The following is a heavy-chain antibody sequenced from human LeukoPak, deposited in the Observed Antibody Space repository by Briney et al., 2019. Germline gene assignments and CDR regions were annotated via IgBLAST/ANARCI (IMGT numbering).Heavy chain of an antibody. V-gene: IGHV1-18*01. J-gene: IGHJ4*02. Sequence: ASVKVSCKASGYTFTTSGISWVRQAPGQGLEWMGWISVYNGNTNYAQNLQGRVTMTTDTSTSTAYMELRSLRSDDTAVYYCARGTIAAAGTFPLLDYWGQGTLVTVSS. CDR1: GYTFTTSG. CDR3: ARGTIAAAGTFPLLDY. D-gene: IGHD6-13*01. CDR2: ISVYNGNT.